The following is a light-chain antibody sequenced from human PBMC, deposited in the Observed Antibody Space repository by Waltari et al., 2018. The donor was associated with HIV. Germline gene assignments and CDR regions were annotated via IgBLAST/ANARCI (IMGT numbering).Light chain of an antibody. V-gene: IGLV2-11*01. J-gene: IGLJ2*01. CDR3: CSYADTYFVV. Sequence: QSALTQPRSVSGPPGHSVPISCTGTSSDVGGYTYASWYQHPPNKGPKLLIYDVTKRPSGVPDRFSGSKSGNTASLTISGLQAEDEADYYCCSYADTYFVVFGGRTTLTVL. CDR1: SSDVGGYTY. CDR2: DVT.